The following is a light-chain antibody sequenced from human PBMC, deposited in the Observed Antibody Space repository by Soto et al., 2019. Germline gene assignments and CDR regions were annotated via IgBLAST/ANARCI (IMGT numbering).Light chain of an antibody. J-gene: IGKJ4*01. V-gene: IGKV1-5*01. CDR1: QTIVSW. CDR2: DAS. CDR3: QHYNSDPVT. Sequence: DSQMTQSPSTLSASVGDRVTITCRASQTIVSWLAWYQQKPGNAPKLLISDASSLESGVPSRFSGSGSGTEFTLAINSLQPDDFATYYSQHYNSDPVTFGGGTKVEIK.